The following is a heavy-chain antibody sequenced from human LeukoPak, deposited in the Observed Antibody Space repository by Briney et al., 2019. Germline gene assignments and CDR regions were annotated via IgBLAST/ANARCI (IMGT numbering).Heavy chain of an antibody. CDR1: GFTFSSYA. V-gene: IGHV3-23*01. D-gene: IGHD5-12*01. Sequence: GGSLRLSCAASGFTFSSYAMSWVRQAPGKGLEWVSAISGSGGSTYYADSVKGRFTISRDNSKNTLYLQMNSLRAEDTAVYYCARSDIVATNFGYWGQGTLVTVSS. CDR2: ISGSGGST. CDR3: ARSDIVATNFGY. J-gene: IGHJ4*02.